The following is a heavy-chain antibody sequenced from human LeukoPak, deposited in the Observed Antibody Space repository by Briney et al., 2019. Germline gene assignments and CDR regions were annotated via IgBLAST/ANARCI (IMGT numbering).Heavy chain of an antibody. CDR1: GHTFTTFA. CDR2: INAGNGNT. CDR3: ARVYSSSRGNYFDY. J-gene: IGHJ4*02. V-gene: IGHV1-3*01. D-gene: IGHD6-13*01. Sequence: ASVKVSCKASGHTFTTFAIHWVRQAPGQSLEWMGWINAGNGNTIYSQKFQGRVTITRDTSASTAYMELSSLRSEDTAVYYCARVYSSSRGNYFDYWGQGTLVTDSS.